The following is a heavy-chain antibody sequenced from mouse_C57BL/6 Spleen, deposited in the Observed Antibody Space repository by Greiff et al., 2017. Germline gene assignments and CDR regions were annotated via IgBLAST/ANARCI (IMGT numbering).Heavy chain of an antibody. D-gene: IGHD2-3*01. Sequence: DVQLQESGPGLVKPSQSLSLTCSVTGYSITSGYYWNWIRQFPGNKLEWMGYISYDGSNNYNPSLKNRISITRDTSKNQFFLKLNSVTTEDTATYYCANYDGYYYAMDYWGQGTSVTVSS. V-gene: IGHV3-6*01. CDR2: ISYDGSN. CDR1: GYSITSGYY. J-gene: IGHJ4*01. CDR3: ANYDGYYYAMDY.